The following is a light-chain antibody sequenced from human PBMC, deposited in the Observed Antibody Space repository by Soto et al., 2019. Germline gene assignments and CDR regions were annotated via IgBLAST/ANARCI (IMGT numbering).Light chain of an antibody. Sequence: QSVLTQPPSASGAPGQRVTISCSGGSSNIGSNTVSWYQQLPGTAPKLVIYDNNQRPSGVPARFSGSKSGTSASLAISGLQSEDEADYYCAAWDDSLNGHVVFGGGTKLTVL. V-gene: IGLV1-44*01. J-gene: IGLJ2*01. CDR1: SSNIGSNT. CDR3: AAWDDSLNGHVV. CDR2: DNN.